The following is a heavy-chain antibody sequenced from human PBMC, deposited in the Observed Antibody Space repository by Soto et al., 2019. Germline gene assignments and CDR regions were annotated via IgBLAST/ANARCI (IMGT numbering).Heavy chain of an antibody. D-gene: IGHD2-15*01. V-gene: IGHV6-1*01. J-gene: IGHJ5*02. CDR2: TYYRSKWYN. Sequence: SQTLSLTCAISGDSVSSNSAAWNWIRQSPSRGLEWLGRTYYRSKWYNDYAVSVKSRITINPDTSKNQFSLQLNSVTPEDTAVYYCARGTIGYWSGGSCQNWFDPWGQGTLVTVSS. CDR1: GDSVSSNSAA. CDR3: ARGTIGYWSGGSCQNWFDP.